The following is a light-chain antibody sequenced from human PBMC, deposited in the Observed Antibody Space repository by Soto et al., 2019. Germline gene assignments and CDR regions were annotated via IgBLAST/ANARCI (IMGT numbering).Light chain of an antibody. V-gene: IGLV1-40*01. CDR1: SSNIGAGFD. J-gene: IGLJ1*01. CDR2: GNS. CDR3: VSWDDSLSGLV. Sequence: QSVLTQPPSVSGAPGQRVTISCTGSSSNIGAGFDVHWYQQLPGTAPKLLIYGNSNRPSGVPDRFSGSKSGTSASLAITGLQAEDEADYYCVSWDDSLSGLVFGTGTQLTVL.